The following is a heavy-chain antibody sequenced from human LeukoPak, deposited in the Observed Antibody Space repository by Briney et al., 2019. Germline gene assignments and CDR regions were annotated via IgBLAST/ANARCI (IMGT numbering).Heavy chain of an antibody. V-gene: IGHV4-34*01. CDR2: INHSGST. CDR3: ARNNYYDSSDRHSEHFQH. Sequence: KPSETLSLTCAVYGGSFSGYYWSWIRQPPGKGLEWIGEINHSGSTNYNPSLKSRVTISVDTSKNQFSLKLSSVTAADTAVYYCARNNYYDSSDRHSEHFQHWGQGTLVTVSS. J-gene: IGHJ1*01. CDR1: GGSFSGYY. D-gene: IGHD3-22*01.